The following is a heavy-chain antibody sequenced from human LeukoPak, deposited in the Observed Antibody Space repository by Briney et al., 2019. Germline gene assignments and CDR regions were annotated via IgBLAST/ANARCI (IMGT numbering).Heavy chain of an antibody. V-gene: IGHV4-59*01. Sequence: SETLSLTCTVSGGSISSYYWSWVRQPPGQGLEWIGYIYYSGSTNYNPSLKSRVTISVDTSKNQFSLKLSSVPAADTAVYFCARGLAYYDSSVAYWGQGTLVTVSS. CDR1: GGSISSYY. D-gene: IGHD3-22*01. CDR2: IYYSGST. CDR3: ARGLAYYDSSVAY. J-gene: IGHJ4*02.